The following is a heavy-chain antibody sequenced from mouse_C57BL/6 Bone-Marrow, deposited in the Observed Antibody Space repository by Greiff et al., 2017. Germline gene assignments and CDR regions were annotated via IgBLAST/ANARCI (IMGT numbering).Heavy chain of an antibody. CDR1: GYTFTSYW. V-gene: IGHV1-64*01. D-gene: IGHD3-2*02. J-gene: IGHJ3*01. CDR3: ARESSSGYLFAY. CDR2: IHPNSGST. Sequence: VQLQQPGAELVKPGASVKLSCKASGYTFTSYWMDWVKQRPGQGLEWIGMIHPNSGSTNYNEKFKSKATLTVDKSSSTAYMQLSSLTSEDSAVYYCARESSSGYLFAYWGEGTLVTVSA.